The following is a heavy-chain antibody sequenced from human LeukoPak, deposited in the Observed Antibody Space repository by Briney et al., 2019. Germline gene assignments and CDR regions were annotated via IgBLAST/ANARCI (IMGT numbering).Heavy chain of an antibody. J-gene: IGHJ4*02. D-gene: IGHD6-19*01. CDR1: GDSFTSVTDY. CDR3: AGERGEEYSSGWYKTNFFDN. CDR2: GDYSGGT. V-gene: IGHV4-39*07. Sequence: SETLSLTCTVSGDSFTSVTDYWAWIRQPPGKGLGWIASGDYSGGTYYNPSLESRVAISADMSKKQISLKLTSVTGADTAVYYCAGERGEEYSSGWYKTNFFDNWGQGIRVTVS.